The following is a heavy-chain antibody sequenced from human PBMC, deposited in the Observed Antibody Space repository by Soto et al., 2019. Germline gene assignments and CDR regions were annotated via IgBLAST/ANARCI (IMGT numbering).Heavy chain of an antibody. CDR2: MNPNSGNT. J-gene: IGHJ6*02. Sequence: ASVKVSCKASGYTFTSYDINWVRQATGQGLEWMGWMNPNSGNTGYAQKFQGRVTMTRNTSISTAYMELSSLRSEDTAVYYCARDSHCHSSTSCYYYGMDVWGQGTTVTVSS. CDR1: GYTFTSYD. CDR3: ARDSHCHSSTSCYYYGMDV. D-gene: IGHD2-2*01. V-gene: IGHV1-8*01.